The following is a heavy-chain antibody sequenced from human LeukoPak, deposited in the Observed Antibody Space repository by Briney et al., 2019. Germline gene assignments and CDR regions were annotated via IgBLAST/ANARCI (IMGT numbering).Heavy chain of an antibody. V-gene: IGHV1-69*05. CDR3: ARESTFRYYYYMDV. CDR1: GGTFSSYA. Sequence: SVKVSCKASGGTFSSYAISWVRQAPGQGLEWMGRIIPIFGTANYAQKFQGRATITTDESTSTAYMELSSLRSEDTAVYYCARESTFRYYYYMDVWGKGTTVTVSS. CDR2: IIPIFGTA. D-gene: IGHD3-16*01. J-gene: IGHJ6*03.